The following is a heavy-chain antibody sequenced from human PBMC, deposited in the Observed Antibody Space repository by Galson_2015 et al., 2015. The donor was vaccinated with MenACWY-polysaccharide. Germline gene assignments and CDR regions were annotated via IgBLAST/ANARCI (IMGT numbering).Heavy chain of an antibody. V-gene: IGHV5-51*01. CDR1: GYSFTNYW. CDR3: AKSSSSFQEDAFDI. CDR2: IYPDDSDT. D-gene: IGHD3-10*01. J-gene: IGHJ3*02. Sequence: QSGAEVTKPGESLTISCKASGYSFTNYWIGWVRQMPGKGLEWMGIIYPDDSDTRYSPSFQGQVTISADKSTDTAYLQWSSLKASDTAMYYCAKSSSSFQEDAFDIWGQGTLVTVSS.